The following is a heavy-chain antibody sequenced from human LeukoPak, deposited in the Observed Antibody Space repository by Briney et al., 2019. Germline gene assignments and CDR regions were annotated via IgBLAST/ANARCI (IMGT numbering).Heavy chain of an antibody. J-gene: IGHJ5*02. Sequence: SVKVSCKASGGTFSSYAISWVRQAPGQGLEWMGGIIPIFGTANYAQKLQGRVTITADESTSTAYMELSSLRSEDTAVYYCARDSRYNWNDGWFDPWGQGTLVTVSS. D-gene: IGHD1-1*01. V-gene: IGHV1-69*01. CDR2: IIPIFGTA. CDR1: GGTFSSYA. CDR3: ARDSRYNWNDGWFDP.